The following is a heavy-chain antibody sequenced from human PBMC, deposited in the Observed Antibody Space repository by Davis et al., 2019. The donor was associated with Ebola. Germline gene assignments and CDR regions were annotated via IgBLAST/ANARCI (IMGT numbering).Heavy chain of an antibody. CDR2: IYHSGST. V-gene: IGHV4-4*02. Sequence: MPSETLSLTCAVSSGSISSNNWWRWVRQPPGKGLEWIGEIYHSGSTNYNPSLKSRVTISVDKSNNQLSLKLNSATAADTAVYYCARRAPMDVWGQGTTVTVSS. CDR3: ARRAPMDV. J-gene: IGHJ6*02. CDR1: SGSISSNNW.